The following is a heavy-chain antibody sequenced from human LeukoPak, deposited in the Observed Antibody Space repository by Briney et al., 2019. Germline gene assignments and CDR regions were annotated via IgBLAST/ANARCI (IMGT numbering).Heavy chain of an antibody. CDR2: INPSGGST. D-gene: IGHD3-22*01. J-gene: IGHJ5*02. Sequence: ASVKLSCKASGYTFSSYYMHWVRQARGQGLEWMGIINPSGGSTSYAQKFQGRVTMTRDTSTSTAYMELSSLRSEDTAVYYCARTDYYDSSGYYPWGQGTLVTVSS. CDR3: ARTDYYDSSGYYP. CDR1: GYTFSSYY. V-gene: IGHV1-46*01.